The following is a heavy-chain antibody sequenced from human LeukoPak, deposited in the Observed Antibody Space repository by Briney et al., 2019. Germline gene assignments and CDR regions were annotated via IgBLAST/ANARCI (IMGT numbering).Heavy chain of an antibody. CDR2: INTNTGNP. D-gene: IGHD3-10*01. Sequence: ASVKVSCKASGYTFTTYPMNWVRQAPGQGLEWMGWINTNTGNPAYAQGFTGRFVFSLDTSVSTAYLQISSLKPEDTAVYYCARDRLLWFGELWGLNDYWGQGTLVTVSS. CDR3: ARDRLLWFGELWGLNDY. J-gene: IGHJ4*02. V-gene: IGHV7-4-1*02. CDR1: GYTFTTYP.